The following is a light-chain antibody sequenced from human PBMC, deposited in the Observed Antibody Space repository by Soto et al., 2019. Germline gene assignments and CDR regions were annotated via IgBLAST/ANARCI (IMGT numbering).Light chain of an antibody. CDR2: EVS. J-gene: IGLJ1*01. V-gene: IGLV2-14*01. Sequence: QSVLTQPASVSGSPGQSITISCTGTSSDVGGYNYVSWYQQHPGKAPKLMIYEVSNRPSGVSKRVSGSKSGNTDSLTISGLQAEDEADYSCSSYTSSSTPHVFGTGTKLTVL. CDR1: SSDVGGYNY. CDR3: SSYTSSSTPHV.